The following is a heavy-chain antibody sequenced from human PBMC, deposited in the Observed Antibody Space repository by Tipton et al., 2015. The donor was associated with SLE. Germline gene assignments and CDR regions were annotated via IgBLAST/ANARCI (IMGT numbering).Heavy chain of an antibody. CDR3: ARASERIGHFDY. Sequence: TLSLTCTVSGGSVSSGSYYWAWIRQPPGKGPEWIGTIYYSGSTYYYPSLKSRITISVDTSKNQFSLELSSVTAADTAVYYCARASERIGHFDYWGRGTLVTVSS. CDR1: GGSVSSGSYY. CDR2: IYYSGST. V-gene: IGHV4-39*07. D-gene: IGHD1-1*01. J-gene: IGHJ4*02.